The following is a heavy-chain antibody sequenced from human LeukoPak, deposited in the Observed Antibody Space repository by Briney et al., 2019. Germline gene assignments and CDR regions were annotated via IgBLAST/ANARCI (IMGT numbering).Heavy chain of an antibody. CDR1: GGSISSSSYY. V-gene: IGHV4-39*07. J-gene: IGHJ3*02. D-gene: IGHD1-20*01. CDR3: ARGVTGTDDAFDI. CDR2: IYYSGST. Sequence: PSETLSLTCTVSGGSISSSSYYWGWIRQPPGKGLEWIGGIYYSGSTYYNPSLKSRVTISVDTSKNQFSLKLSSVTAADTAVYYCARGVTGTDDAFDIWGQGTMVTVSS.